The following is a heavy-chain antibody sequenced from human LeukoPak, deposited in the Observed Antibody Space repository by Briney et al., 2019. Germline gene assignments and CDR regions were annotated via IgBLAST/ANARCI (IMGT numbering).Heavy chain of an antibody. J-gene: IGHJ3*02. CDR3: ARGSWNDVVRAFDI. V-gene: IGHV4-4*07. CDR1: GGSISSYY. D-gene: IGHD1-1*01. CDR2: IYTSGSA. Sequence: SETLSLTCTVSGGSISSYYWSWIRQPAGKGLEWIGRIYTSGSANYNPSLKSRVTMSVDTSKNQFSLKLSSVTAADTAVYYCARGSWNDVVRAFDIWGQGTMVTVSS.